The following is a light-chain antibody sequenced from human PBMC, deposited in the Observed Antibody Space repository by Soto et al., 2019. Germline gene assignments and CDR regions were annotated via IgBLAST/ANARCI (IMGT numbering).Light chain of an antibody. Sequence: QSVLTQPASVSGSPGQSITISCIGSISDIGAYNYVSWYQQHPGSAPKLMIYDVSRRPSGISDRFSGSKSGNTASLTISGLQAEDEADYYCSSYTASGSRLFGGGTKVTVL. J-gene: IGLJ2*01. V-gene: IGLV2-14*03. CDR2: DVS. CDR1: ISDIGAYNY. CDR3: SSYTASGSRL.